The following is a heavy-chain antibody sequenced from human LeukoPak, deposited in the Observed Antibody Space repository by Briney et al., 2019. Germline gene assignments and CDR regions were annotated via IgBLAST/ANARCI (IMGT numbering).Heavy chain of an antibody. CDR3: ARHVYGEGMVV. Sequence: ESGPGLVKPSETLSLTCTVSGGSPNGYYWGWIRQPPGKGLECVGYIHSSEGTAHNSSLKSRLTISLDTSKNQFSLTLSSVTATDTAVYYCARHVYGEGMVVWGKGTTVTVSS. CDR2: IHSSEGT. V-gene: IGHV4-59*08. CDR1: GGSPNGYY. J-gene: IGHJ6*04. D-gene: IGHD4-17*01.